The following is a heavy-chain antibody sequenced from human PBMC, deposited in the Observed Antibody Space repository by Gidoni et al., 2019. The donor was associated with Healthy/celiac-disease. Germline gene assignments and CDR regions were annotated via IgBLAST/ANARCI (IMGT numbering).Heavy chain of an antibody. CDR3: ARGNTVATKNGWFDP. V-gene: IGHV4-34*01. D-gene: IGHD5-12*01. Sequence: QVQLQQWGAGLLKPSETLSLTCAVYGGSFRGYYWSWIRQPPGKGLEWIGEINHSGSTNYNPSLKSRVTISVDTSKNQFSLKLSSVTAADTAVYYCARGNTVATKNGWFDPWGQGTLVTVSS. J-gene: IGHJ5*02. CDR2: INHSGST. CDR1: GGSFRGYY.